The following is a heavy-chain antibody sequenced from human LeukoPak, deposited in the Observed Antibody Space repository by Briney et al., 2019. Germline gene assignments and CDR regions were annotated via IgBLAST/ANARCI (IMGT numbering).Heavy chain of an antibody. V-gene: IGHV4-34*01. D-gene: IGHD5-18*01. CDR3: ARGPRGYSYGYGGMNWFDP. CDR2: INHSGST. J-gene: IGHJ5*02. CDR1: GGSFSGYY. Sequence: PSETLSLTCAVYGGSFSGYYWSWIRQPPGKGLEWIGEINHSGSTNYNPSLKSRVTISVDTSKNQFSLKLSSVTAADTAVYYCARGPRGYSYGYGGMNWFDPWGQGTLVTVSS.